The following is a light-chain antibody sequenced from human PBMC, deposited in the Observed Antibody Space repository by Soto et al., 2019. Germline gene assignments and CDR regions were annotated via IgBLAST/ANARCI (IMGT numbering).Light chain of an antibody. V-gene: IGKV1-39*01. CDR1: QNIIIY. Sequence: DIQMTQSPSSLSASAGDRATITCRASQNIIIYLNWYQQKPGRAPKLLISAASSLHSGVPSRFSGSGSGTDFTLTINGLQPEDFAIYYCQQIYSTPPTFGLGTKVEIK. J-gene: IGKJ2*01. CDR2: AAS. CDR3: QQIYSTPPT.